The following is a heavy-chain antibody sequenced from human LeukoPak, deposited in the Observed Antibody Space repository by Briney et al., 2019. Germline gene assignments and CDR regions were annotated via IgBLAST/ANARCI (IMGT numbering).Heavy chain of an antibody. D-gene: IGHD3-10*01. CDR3: ARHSNTMVRGVRSFWFDP. J-gene: IGHJ5*02. CDR1: GGSFSGYY. V-gene: IGHV4-34*01. CDR2: INHSGST. Sequence: SETLSLTCAVYGGSFSGYYWSWIRQPPGKGLEWIGEINHSGSTNYNPSLKSRVTISVDTSKNQFSLKLSSVTAADTAVYYCARHSNTMVRGVRSFWFDPWGQGTLVTVSS.